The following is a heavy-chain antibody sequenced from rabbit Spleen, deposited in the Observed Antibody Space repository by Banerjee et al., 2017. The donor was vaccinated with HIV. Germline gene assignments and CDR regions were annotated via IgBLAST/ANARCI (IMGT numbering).Heavy chain of an antibody. D-gene: IGHD8-1*01. Sequence: QEQLVESGGGLVKPEGSLTLACKASGFSFGDRDVMCWVRQAPGKGLEWIACINAATGKPVYATWAKGRFTISKTSSTTVTLQMTSLTVADTATYFCARDAGSGHYIDVYFDLWGPGTLVTVS. CDR1: GFSFGDRDV. CDR3: ARDAGSGHYIDVYFDL. CDR2: INAATGKP. V-gene: IGHV1S45*01. J-gene: IGHJ4*01.